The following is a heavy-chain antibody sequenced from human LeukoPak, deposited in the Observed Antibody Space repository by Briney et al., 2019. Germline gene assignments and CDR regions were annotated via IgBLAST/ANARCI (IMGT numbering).Heavy chain of an antibody. Sequence: SETLSLTCTVSGGSISSYYWSWIRQPPGKGLEWIGYIYYSGSTNYNPSLKSRVTISVDTSKNQSSLKLSSVTAADTAVYYCARSSGWYYFDYWGQGTLVTVSS. J-gene: IGHJ4*02. CDR2: IYYSGST. CDR1: GGSISSYY. CDR3: ARSSGWYYFDY. D-gene: IGHD6-19*01. V-gene: IGHV4-59*01.